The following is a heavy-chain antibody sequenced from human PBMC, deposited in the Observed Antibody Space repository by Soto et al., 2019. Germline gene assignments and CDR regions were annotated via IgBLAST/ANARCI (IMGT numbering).Heavy chain of an antibody. CDR3: ARGGYSYDSDY. Sequence: SETLSLTCTVSGGSISSYYWIWIRQPPGKGLEWIGYIYYSGSTNYNPSLKSRVTISVDTSKNQFSLKLSSVTAADTAVYYCARGGYSYDSDYWGQGTLVTVSS. J-gene: IGHJ4*02. D-gene: IGHD5-18*01. CDR2: IYYSGST. V-gene: IGHV4-59*01. CDR1: GGSISSYY.